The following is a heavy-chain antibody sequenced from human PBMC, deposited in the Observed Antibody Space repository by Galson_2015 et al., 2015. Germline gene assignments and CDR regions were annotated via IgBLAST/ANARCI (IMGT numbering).Heavy chain of an antibody. J-gene: IGHJ4*02. V-gene: IGHV6-1*01. CDR3: VKAPAGTYGIFQY. D-gene: IGHD1-26*01. Sequence: WAISGYSVSSNSVIWHWIRQSPSRGLEWLGRTYYRSKWYIDYAASVNSRITINPDTSKNQFSLQLNSVTPEDTAVYYCVKAPAGTYGIFQYWGQGTLVAVSS. CDR1: GYSVSSNSVI. CDR2: TYYRSKWYI.